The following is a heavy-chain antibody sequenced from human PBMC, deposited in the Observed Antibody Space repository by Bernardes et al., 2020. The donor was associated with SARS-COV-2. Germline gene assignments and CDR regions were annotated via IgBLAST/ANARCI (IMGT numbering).Heavy chain of an antibody. J-gene: IGHJ4*02. CDR1: GGSVSSGSDY. D-gene: IGHD3-22*01. V-gene: IGHV4-61*01. CDR2: IYYSGRT. CDR3: ARAPYYYDGSGYYYVTFDY. Sequence: SEPLSLTCTVSGGSVSSGSDYWSWLLQPPGKGLEWIGYIYYSGRTKYNPSLKSRVTMSVDTSKNQFSLKLSSVTAADTAVYYCARAPYYYDGSGYYYVTFDYWGQGALVTVSS.